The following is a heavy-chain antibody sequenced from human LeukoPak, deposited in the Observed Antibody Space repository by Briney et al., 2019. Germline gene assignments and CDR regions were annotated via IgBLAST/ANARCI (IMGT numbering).Heavy chain of an antibody. J-gene: IGHJ4*02. CDR1: GGTFSSYA. CDR3: ARADLIYYFDY. Sequence: SVKVSCKASGGTFSSYAISWVRQAPGQGLEWMGGIIPIFDTGNYAQKFQGRLTITADESTSTADMELRSLRADDTAVYYCARADLIYYFDYWGQGTLVTVSS. CDR2: IIPIFDTG. D-gene: IGHD2-8*01. V-gene: IGHV1-69*01.